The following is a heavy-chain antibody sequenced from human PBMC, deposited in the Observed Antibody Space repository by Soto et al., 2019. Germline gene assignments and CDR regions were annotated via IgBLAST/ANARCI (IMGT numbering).Heavy chain of an antibody. Sequence: PSETLSLTCTVSGGSISSSSYYWGWIRQPPGKGLEWIGSIYYSGSTYYNPSLKSRVTISVDTSKNQFSLKLSSVTAADTAVYYCASNVAEYSSSSGDYYYYMDVWGKGTTVTVSS. CDR2: IYYSGST. J-gene: IGHJ6*03. CDR1: GGSISSSSYY. CDR3: ASNVAEYSSSSGDYYYYMDV. D-gene: IGHD6-6*01. V-gene: IGHV4-39*01.